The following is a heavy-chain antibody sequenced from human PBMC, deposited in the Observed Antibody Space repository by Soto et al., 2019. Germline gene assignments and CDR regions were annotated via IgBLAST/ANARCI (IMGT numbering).Heavy chain of an antibody. CDR2: ISSSSSYT. D-gene: IGHD3-10*02. CDR3: ARDSDYVGDYYGMDV. J-gene: IGHJ6*02. CDR1: GFTFSDYY. Sequence: SGGSLRLSCAASGFTFSDYYMSWIRQAPGKGLEWVSYISSSSSYTNYADSVKGRFTISRDNAKNSLYLQMNSLRAEDTAVYYCARDSDYVGDYYGMDVWGQGTTVTVSS. V-gene: IGHV3-11*06.